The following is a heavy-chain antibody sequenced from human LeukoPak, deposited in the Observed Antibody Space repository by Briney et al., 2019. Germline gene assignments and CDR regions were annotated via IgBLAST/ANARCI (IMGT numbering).Heavy chain of an antibody. CDR3: ARDPSGSYYGWFDP. CDR1: GYTFTGYY. J-gene: IGHJ5*02. CDR2: INPNSGGT. D-gene: IGHD1-26*01. V-gene: IGHV1-2*02. Sequence: ASVKVSCKASGYTFTGYYMYWVRQAPGQGLEWMGWINPNSGGTTYVQKFQGRVTMTRDTSISTAYMELSRLTSDDTAVYYCARDPSGSYYGWFDPWGQGTLVTVSS.